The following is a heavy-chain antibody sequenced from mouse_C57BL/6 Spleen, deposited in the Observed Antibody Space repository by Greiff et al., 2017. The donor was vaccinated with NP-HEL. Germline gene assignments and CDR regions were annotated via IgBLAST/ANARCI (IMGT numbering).Heavy chain of an antibody. CDR2: IYPGDGDT. V-gene: IGHV1-80*01. CDR1: GYAFSSYW. J-gene: IGHJ1*03. D-gene: IGHD1-1*01. CDR3: ARSYYGSSYGYFDV. Sequence: VQLQRSGAELVKPGASVKISCKASGYAFSSYWMNWVKQRPGKGLEWIGQIYPGDGDTNYNGKFKGKATLTADKSSSTAYMQLSSLTSEDSAVYFCARSYYGSSYGYFDVWGTGTTVTVSS.